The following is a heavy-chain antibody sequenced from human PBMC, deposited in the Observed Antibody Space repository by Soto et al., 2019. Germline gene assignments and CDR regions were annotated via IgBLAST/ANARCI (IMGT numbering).Heavy chain of an antibody. D-gene: IGHD3-22*01. CDR1: GFTFSSYG. Sequence: QVQLVESGGGVVQPGRSLRLSCAASGFTFSSYGMHWVRQAPGKGLEWVAVIWYDGSNKFYADSVKGRYTISRDNSKNTLYLQMNSLRAEDTAVYYCAKDRDDSIDYWGQGTLVTGSS. CDR3: AKDRDDSIDY. J-gene: IGHJ4*02. CDR2: IWYDGSNK. V-gene: IGHV3-33*06.